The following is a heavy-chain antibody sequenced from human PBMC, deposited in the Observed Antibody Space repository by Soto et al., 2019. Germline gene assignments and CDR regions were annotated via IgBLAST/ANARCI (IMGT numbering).Heavy chain of an antibody. CDR3: VRVPGP. J-gene: IGHJ5*02. V-gene: IGHV4-30-2*01. CDR1: GGSISSGGYS. Sequence: SETLSLTCVVSGGSISSGGYSWSWIRQPPGKGLEWIGYIYHSGSTYYNPSLKSRVTISVDRSKNQFSLKQNSVPAADTAVYYCVRVPGPWGQGTLVTVSS. CDR2: IYHSGST.